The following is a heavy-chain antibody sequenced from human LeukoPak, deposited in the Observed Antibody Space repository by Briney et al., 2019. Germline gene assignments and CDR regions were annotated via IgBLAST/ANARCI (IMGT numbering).Heavy chain of an antibody. J-gene: IGHJ4*02. CDR1: GNYW. CDR2: INGDGSWT. CDR3: VSFYETY. V-gene: IGHV3-74*01. Sequence: GGYLRLSCAASGNYWMHWVRQAPGKGLVWVSHINGDGSWTTYADSVKGRFTISKDNAKNTVYLQMNNLRAEDTAVYYCVSFYETYWGRGTLVTVSS. D-gene: IGHD2-2*01.